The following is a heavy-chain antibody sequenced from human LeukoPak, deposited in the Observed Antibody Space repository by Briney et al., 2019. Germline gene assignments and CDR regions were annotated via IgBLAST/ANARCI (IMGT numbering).Heavy chain of an antibody. CDR3: AKDHSGYCGNPSSLCYMDV. CDR2: LRYDGIIK. Sequence: QPGGSLRLSCAASGFTFSSYGMHWVRQAPGKGLEWVAFLRYDGIIKYDADSVKGRFTISRDNSKNTLFLQMSSLRADDTAVYYCAKDHSGYCGNPSSLCYMDVWGKGTTVTVSS. D-gene: IGHD2-21*01. V-gene: IGHV3-30*02. J-gene: IGHJ6*03. CDR1: GFTFSSYG.